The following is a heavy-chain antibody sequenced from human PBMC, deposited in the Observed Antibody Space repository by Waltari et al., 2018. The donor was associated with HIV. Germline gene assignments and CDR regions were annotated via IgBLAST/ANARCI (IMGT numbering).Heavy chain of an antibody. J-gene: IGHJ2*01. CDR1: GFTFSSYE. D-gene: IGHD5-18*01. CDR3: AKVREKQLWLRNWDFDL. Sequence: VKLVESGGGLVQPGGSVRLSCAASGFTFSSYEMNWVRQAPGKGLEWISYSSSSGSSIYYADSGKGRFTISRDNGKKSLYLQMNILRAEDTAVYYCAKVREKQLWLRNWDFDLWGRGTLVTVSS. CDR2: SSSSGSSI. V-gene: IGHV3-48*03.